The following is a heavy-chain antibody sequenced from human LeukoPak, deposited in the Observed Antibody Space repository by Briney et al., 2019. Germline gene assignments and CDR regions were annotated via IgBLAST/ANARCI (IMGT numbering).Heavy chain of an antibody. CDR3: ARDPYNTILYRLAY. D-gene: IGHD3-10*01. J-gene: IGHJ4*02. V-gene: IGHV3-48*01. Sequence: PGGSLRLSCEGSGFTFSRHSMNGVRQTPGKGLECGSYISGSSGTIHYADSVKGRFTSSRDNSKNTLYLQLNSLRAEDTATYYCARDPYNTILYRLAYWGQGTLVTVSS. CDR1: GFTFSRHS. CDR2: ISGSSGTI.